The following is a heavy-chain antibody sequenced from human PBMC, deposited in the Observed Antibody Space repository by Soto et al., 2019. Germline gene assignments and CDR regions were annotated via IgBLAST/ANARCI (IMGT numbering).Heavy chain of an antibody. J-gene: IGHJ4*02. CDR1: RFTFSSYA. CDR3: ARSLFLASTDTEPFDY. CDR2: ISGGGNDA. V-gene: IGHV3-23*01. D-gene: IGHD3-3*02. Sequence: EVQLLESGGGLVQPGGSLVLSCAASRFTFSSYAMSWVRQAPGKGLEWVSSISGGGNDAYYAASVKGRFTISRDNSQNTLYLQRSSLRADDTAVYYCARSLFLASTDTEPFDYRGQGALVTVSS.